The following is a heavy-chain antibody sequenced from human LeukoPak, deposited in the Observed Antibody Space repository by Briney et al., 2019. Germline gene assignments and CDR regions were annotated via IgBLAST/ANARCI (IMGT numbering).Heavy chain of an antibody. Sequence: ASVKVSCKASGYTFTSYGISWVRQAPGQGLEWMGWISAYNGNTNYAQKLQGRVTMTTDTSTSTAYMELRSLRSDDTAVYHCARGYYYDSSGYFRYDAFDIWGQGTMVTVSS. D-gene: IGHD3-22*01. J-gene: IGHJ3*02. CDR2: ISAYNGNT. CDR3: ARGYYYDSSGYFRYDAFDI. CDR1: GYTFTSYG. V-gene: IGHV1-18*01.